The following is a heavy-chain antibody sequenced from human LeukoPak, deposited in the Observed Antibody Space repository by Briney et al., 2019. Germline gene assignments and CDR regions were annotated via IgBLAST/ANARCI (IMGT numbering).Heavy chain of an antibody. CDR2: INHSGGT. CDR1: GGSFSGYY. CDR3: ARVPNIASRPCDY. D-gene: IGHD6-6*01. Sequence: SETLSLTCAVYGGSFSGYYWTWIRQPPGKGLEWIGEINHSGGTNYNPSLKSRVTLSVDTSKNQFSLELSSVTAADTAVYYCARVPNIASRPCDYWGQGTLVTVSS. V-gene: IGHV4-34*01. J-gene: IGHJ4*02.